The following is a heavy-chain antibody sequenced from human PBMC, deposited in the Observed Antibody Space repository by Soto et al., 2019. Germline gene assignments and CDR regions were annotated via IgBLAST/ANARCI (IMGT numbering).Heavy chain of an antibody. V-gene: IGHV4-30-4*01. J-gene: IGHJ4*02. Sequence: PSETLSLTCTVSGGSISSGDYYWSWIRQPPGKGLEWIGYIYYSGSTYYNPSLKSRITISVDTSKNQFSLKLSSVTAADTAVYYCASYSSSWYGYYFDSWGQGTLVTVSS. CDR1: GGSISSGDYY. D-gene: IGHD6-13*01. CDR2: IYYSGST. CDR3: ASYSSSWYGYYFDS.